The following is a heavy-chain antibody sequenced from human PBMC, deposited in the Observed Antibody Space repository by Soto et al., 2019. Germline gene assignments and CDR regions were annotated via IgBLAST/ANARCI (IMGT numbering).Heavy chain of an antibody. CDR2: IYHSGST. CDR1: GGSISSNNW. J-gene: IGHJ4*02. V-gene: IGHV4-4*02. CDR3: ARREGDCRGGSCPFYHD. Sequence: VQLQESGPGRGKPSETLSLTCAVSGGSISSNNWWSWVRQTPGKGLEWIGEIYHSGSTNYNPSLKSRVTISLDKSKNQFSLSLTSMTAADTAVYYCARREGDCRGGSCPFYHDWGQGTLVTASS. D-gene: IGHD2-15*01.